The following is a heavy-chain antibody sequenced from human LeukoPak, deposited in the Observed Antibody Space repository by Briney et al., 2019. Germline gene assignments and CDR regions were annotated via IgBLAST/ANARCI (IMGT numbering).Heavy chain of an antibody. CDR2: INPNSGRT. D-gene: IGHD3-22*01. CDR3: ARAVRTYYYDSSGPYFDY. CDR1: GYTFTGYY. Sequence: GASVKVSCKASGYTFTGYYMHWVRQAPGQGLEWMGWINPNSGRTNYAQKFQGRVTMTRDTSISTAYMELSRLRSDDTAVYYCARAVRTYYYDSSGPYFDYWGQGTRVTVSS. J-gene: IGHJ4*02. V-gene: IGHV1-2*02.